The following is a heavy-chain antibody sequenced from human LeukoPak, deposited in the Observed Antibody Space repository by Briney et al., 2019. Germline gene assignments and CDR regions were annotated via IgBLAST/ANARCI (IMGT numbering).Heavy chain of an antibody. J-gene: IGHJ4*02. D-gene: IGHD2-2*02. CDR3: ARGRIDCSSTSCYTY. V-gene: IGHV1-8*02. Sequence: RWASVKVSCKASGYTFTSYGINWVRQATGQGLEWMGWMNPNSGNTGYAQKFQGRVTMTRNTSISTAYMELSGLRSEDTAVYYCARGRIDCSSTSCYTYWGQGTLVTVSS. CDR1: GYTFTSYG. CDR2: MNPNSGNT.